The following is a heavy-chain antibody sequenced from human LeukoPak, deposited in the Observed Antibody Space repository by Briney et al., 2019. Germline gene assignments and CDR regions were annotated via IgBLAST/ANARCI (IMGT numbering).Heavy chain of an antibody. CDR1: GFTFSSYA. CDR3: AREPYSGRAFDP. V-gene: IGHV3-30*04. D-gene: IGHD1-26*01. CDR2: ISYDGSNK. J-gene: IGHJ5*02. Sequence: GGFLRLSCAASGFTFSSYAMHWVRQAPGKGLEWVAVISYDGSNKYYADSVKGRFTISRDNSKNSLYLQMNSLRAEDTAVYYRAREPYSGRAFDPWGQGTLVTVSS.